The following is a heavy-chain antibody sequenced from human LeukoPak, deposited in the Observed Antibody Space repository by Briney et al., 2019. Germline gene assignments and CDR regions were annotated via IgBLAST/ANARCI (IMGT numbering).Heavy chain of an antibody. CDR2: INSNGGST. CDR1: GFTFSSYP. V-gene: IGHV3-64*01. J-gene: IGHJ4*02. Sequence: GGSLRLSCAASGFTFSSYPMHWVRQAPGKGLEYVSAINSNGGSTYYAHSVRGRFTISRDNSKNTLYLQMGSLRPEDMAVYYCARVRTYVSGDYNDYWGQGTLVTVSS. CDR3: ARVRTYVSGDYNDY. D-gene: IGHD3-10*01.